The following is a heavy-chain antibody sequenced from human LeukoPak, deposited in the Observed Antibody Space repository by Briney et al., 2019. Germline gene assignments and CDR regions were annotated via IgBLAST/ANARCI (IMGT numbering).Heavy chain of an antibody. V-gene: IGHV3-21*01. CDR1: GFTFSSYS. J-gene: IGHJ4*02. D-gene: IGHD1-26*01. CDR3: ARGPPHPQWEPLSWGY. CDR2: ISSGSSYI. Sequence: GGSLRLSCAASGFTFSSYSMNWVRQAPGKGLQWVSSISSGSSYIYYADSVKGRFTISRDNAKNSMHLQMNSLRVEDTAVYYCARGPPHPQWEPLSWGYWGQGTLVTVSS.